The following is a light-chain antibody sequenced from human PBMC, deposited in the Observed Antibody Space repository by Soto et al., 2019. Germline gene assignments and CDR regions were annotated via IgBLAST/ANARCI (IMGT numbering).Light chain of an antibody. Sequence: DLQMTQSPSSLSASVGDRVSISCQASQDIGNYLNWYQQKPGKAPKLLIYDASNLETGVPTRFSGSRSGTDFTLTIRRLQPEDIATYYCQQYDDLPFTFGGGTKVEIK. CDR3: QQYDDLPFT. V-gene: IGKV1-33*01. J-gene: IGKJ4*01. CDR2: DAS. CDR1: QDIGNY.